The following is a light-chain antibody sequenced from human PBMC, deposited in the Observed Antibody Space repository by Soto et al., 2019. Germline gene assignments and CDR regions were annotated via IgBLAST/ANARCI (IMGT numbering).Light chain of an antibody. CDR3: QQYNNWPPANT. CDR2: GAS. J-gene: IGKJ2*01. V-gene: IGKV3-15*01. Sequence: EIVMTQSPATLSVSPGERATLSCRASQSVSSNLAWYQQKPGQAPRLLIYGASTRATGFPARFSGSGSGTEFTHTISSLQSEDFAVYYCQQYNNWPPANTFGQGTKLEIK. CDR1: QSVSSN.